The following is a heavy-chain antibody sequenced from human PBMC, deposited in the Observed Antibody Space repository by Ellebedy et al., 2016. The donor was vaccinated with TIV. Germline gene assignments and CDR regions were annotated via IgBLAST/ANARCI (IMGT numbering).Heavy chain of an antibody. D-gene: IGHD4-17*01. CDR3: ARDGQIYGDYGY. V-gene: IGHV3-33*01. CDR1: GFTFSSYG. Sequence: GGSLRLXXAASGFTFSSYGMHWVRQAPGKGLEWVAVIWYDGSNKYYADSVKGRFTISRDNSKNTLYLQMKSLRAEDTAVYYCARDGQIYGDYGYWGQGTLVTVSS. CDR2: IWYDGSNK. J-gene: IGHJ4*02.